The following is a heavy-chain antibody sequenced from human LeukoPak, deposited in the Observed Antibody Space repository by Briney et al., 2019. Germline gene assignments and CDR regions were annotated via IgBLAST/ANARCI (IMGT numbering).Heavy chain of an antibody. V-gene: IGHV2-70*01. D-gene: IGHD3-10*01. Sequence: ESGPALVKPTQTLTLTCTFSGFSLSTSGMCVSWIRQPPGTALEWLALIDWDDDKYYRTSLKTRLTISKDTSKNQVVLTMTNMDPVDTATYYCARTPKSNYYGSGSYYKYYYGMDVWGQGTTVTVS. J-gene: IGHJ6*02. CDR2: IDWDDDK. CDR3: ARTPKSNYYGSGSYYKYYYGMDV. CDR1: GFSLSTSGMC.